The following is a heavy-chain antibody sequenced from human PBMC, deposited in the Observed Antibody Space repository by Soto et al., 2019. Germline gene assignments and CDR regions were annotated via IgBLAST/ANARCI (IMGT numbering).Heavy chain of an antibody. CDR1: RGTFTNYA. J-gene: IGHJ4*02. V-gene: IGHV1-69*01. CDR2: IMPFFGSG. CDR3: ARDRSGYYSHFVY. Sequence: QVYLVQSGAEVKKPGSSVKVSCKALRGTFTNYAFSWVRQAPGQGLVWLGGIMPFFGSGNYAQKFQRRINITADESTSSVYLELTSLSSEDKAVYYCARDRSGYYSHFVYWGQGTLVTVSS. D-gene: IGHD3-22*01.